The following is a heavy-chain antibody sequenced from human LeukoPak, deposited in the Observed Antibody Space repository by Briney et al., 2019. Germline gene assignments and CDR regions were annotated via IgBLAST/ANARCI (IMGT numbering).Heavy chain of an antibody. CDR2: IYPGDSDT. J-gene: IGHJ4*02. Sequence: GESLKISCKGSGYSFATYWIGWVRQMPGKGLDWMGIIYPGDSDTTYSPSFEGQVTISVDKSISTAYLQWSSLKASDTAMYYCARAHYSGGSRDLDYWGQGTLVTVSS. CDR1: GYSFATYW. D-gene: IGHD2-15*01. V-gene: IGHV5-51*01. CDR3: ARAHYSGGSRDLDY.